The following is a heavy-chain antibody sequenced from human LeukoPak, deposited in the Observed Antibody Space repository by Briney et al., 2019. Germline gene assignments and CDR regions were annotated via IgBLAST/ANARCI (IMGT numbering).Heavy chain of an antibody. CDR2: IYSGGST. V-gene: IGHV3-66*01. CDR3: ARARVYSYGFFDY. J-gene: IGHJ4*02. CDR1: GFTVSSNY. D-gene: IGHD5-18*01. Sequence: GGSLRLSCAASGFTVSSNYMSWVRQAPGKGLEWVSVIYSGGSTYYADSVKGRFTISRDNSKNTLYLQMNSLRAEDTAVYYCARARVYSYGFFDYWGQGTLVTVSS.